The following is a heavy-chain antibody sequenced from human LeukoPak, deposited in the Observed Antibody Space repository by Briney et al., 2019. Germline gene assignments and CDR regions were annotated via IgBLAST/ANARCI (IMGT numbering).Heavy chain of an antibody. Sequence: ASVKVSCKASGYTFTSYYMQWVRQAPGQGLEWMGIFNPTGGSTSYAQKFQGRVTMTRDMSTSTVYMELSSLRSDDTAVYYCARVDTAMVTFYMDVWGKGTTVTISS. D-gene: IGHD5-18*01. CDR1: GYTFTSYY. J-gene: IGHJ6*03. V-gene: IGHV1-46*01. CDR3: ARVDTAMVTFYMDV. CDR2: FNPTGGST.